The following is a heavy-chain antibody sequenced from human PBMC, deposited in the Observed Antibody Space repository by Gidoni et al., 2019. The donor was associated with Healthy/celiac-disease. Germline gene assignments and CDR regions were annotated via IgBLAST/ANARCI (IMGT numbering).Heavy chain of an antibody. CDR2: INHSGST. J-gene: IGHJ4*02. CDR1: GGSLSGYS. CDR3: ARGKWDDVVVPARVYFDY. V-gene: IGHV4-34*01. D-gene: IGHD2-2*01. Sequence: QEQLQQWGAGLLKPSETLSLTCAVYGGSLSGYSGSWIRQPPGKGLECIGEINHSGSTNYNPSLKSRVTISVDTSKNQFSLKLSSVTAADTAVYYCARGKWDDVVVPARVYFDYWGQGTLVTVSS.